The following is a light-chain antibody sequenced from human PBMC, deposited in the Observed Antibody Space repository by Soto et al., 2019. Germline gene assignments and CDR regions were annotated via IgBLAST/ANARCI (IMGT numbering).Light chain of an antibody. CDR1: DSNIGDNA. Sequence: QSVLTQPPSASGTPGQRVSISCSGSDSNIGDNAVNWFQQLPGTAPKLLIYSNRQRPSGVPDRFSGSKSGTSASLAISGLQSEDEAVYFCATWDDSLNGRVFGGGTNLTVL. CDR3: ATWDDSLNGRV. V-gene: IGLV1-44*01. CDR2: SNR. J-gene: IGLJ3*02.